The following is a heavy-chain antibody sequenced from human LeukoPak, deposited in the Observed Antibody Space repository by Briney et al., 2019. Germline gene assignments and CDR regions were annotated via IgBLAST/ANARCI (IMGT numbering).Heavy chain of an antibody. Sequence: PGGSLRLSCAASGFTFSSFEMNWVRQAPGKGLEWVSYISNSGSAIYYADSVKGRFTISRDSAKNSLYLQMNSLRAEDTAVYYCARKAQSNSWSRFDYWGQGTLVTVSS. J-gene: IGHJ4*02. CDR2: ISNSGSAI. D-gene: IGHD6-13*01. CDR1: GFTFSSFE. V-gene: IGHV3-48*03. CDR3: ARKAQSNSWSRFDY.